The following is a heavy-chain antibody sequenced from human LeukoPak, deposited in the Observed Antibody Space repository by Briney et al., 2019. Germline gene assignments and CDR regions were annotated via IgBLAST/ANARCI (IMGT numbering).Heavy chain of an antibody. J-gene: IGHJ4*02. CDR3: AKDAIMVRGVIIYFDY. CDR1: GFTFSSYD. CDR2: ISYDGSNK. V-gene: IGHV3-30*18. D-gene: IGHD3-10*01. Sequence: PGGSLRLSCAASGFTFSSYDMHWVRQAPGKGLEWVAVISYDGSNKYYADSVKGRFTISRDNSKNTLYLQMNSLRAEDTAVYYCAKDAIMVRGVIIYFDYWGQGTLVTVSS.